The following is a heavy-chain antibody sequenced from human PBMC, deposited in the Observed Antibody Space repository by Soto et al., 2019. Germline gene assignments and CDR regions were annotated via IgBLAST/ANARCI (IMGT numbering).Heavy chain of an antibody. CDR1: GYTFTSYG. J-gene: IGHJ6*02. Sequence: ASVKVSCKASGYTFTSYGISWVRQAPGQGLEWMGGFDPEDGETIYAQKFQGRVTMTEDTSTDTAYMELSSLGSEDTAVYYCATVSVVVTALDYYGMDVWGQGTTVTVSS. D-gene: IGHD2-21*02. CDR2: FDPEDGET. CDR3: ATVSVVVTALDYYGMDV. V-gene: IGHV1-24*01.